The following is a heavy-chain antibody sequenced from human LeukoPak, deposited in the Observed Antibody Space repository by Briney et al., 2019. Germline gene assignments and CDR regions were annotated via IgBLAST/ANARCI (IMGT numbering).Heavy chain of an antibody. J-gene: IGHJ4*02. D-gene: IGHD1-1*01. V-gene: IGHV4-39*07. CDR1: GDSISLSFYY. CDR3: ARDLNWNDEKVLDDY. CDR2: VYYSGTT. Sequence: SETLSLTCSVSGDSISLSFYYCGWIRQPPGKALEWIGSVYYSGTTSYNPSLKSRVTISVDTSKNQFSLKLSSVTAADTAVYYCARDLNWNDEKVLDDYWGQGTLVTVSS.